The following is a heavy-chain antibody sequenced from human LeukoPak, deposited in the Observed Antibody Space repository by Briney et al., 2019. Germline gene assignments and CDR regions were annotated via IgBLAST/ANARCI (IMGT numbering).Heavy chain of an antibody. J-gene: IGHJ5*02. CDR3: ARDSGYVWFDP. Sequence: PGGSLRLSCAASGFTFSSYAMHWVRQAPGKGLEWVAVISYDGSNKYYADSVKGRFTISRDNSKNTLYLQMNSLRAEDTAVYYCARDSGYVWFDPWGQGILVTVSS. CDR1: GFTFSSYA. V-gene: IGHV3-30-3*01. CDR2: ISYDGSNK. D-gene: IGHD5-12*01.